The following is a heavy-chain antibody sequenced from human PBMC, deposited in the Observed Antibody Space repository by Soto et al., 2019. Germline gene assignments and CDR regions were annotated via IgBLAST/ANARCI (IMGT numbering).Heavy chain of an antibody. J-gene: IGHJ4*02. CDR2: INHSGST. CDR1: GGSCSGYY. V-gene: IGHV4-34*01. Sequence: SQTLSLTRAVEGGSCSGYYWSWIRQPPGTGLEWIGEINHSGSTNYKPSLKSRVTISVDTSKNQFSLKLTSVTAVDTAVYYCARDKIPGLFDYWGQGTLVTVSS. CDR3: ARDKIPGLFDY. D-gene: IGHD2-21*01.